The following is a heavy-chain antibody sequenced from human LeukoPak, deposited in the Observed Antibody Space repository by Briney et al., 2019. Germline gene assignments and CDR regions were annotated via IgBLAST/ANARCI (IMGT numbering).Heavy chain of an antibody. CDR3: AKDIMAAADYYYYGMDV. V-gene: IGHV3-9*01. D-gene: IGHD6-13*01. Sequence: GRSLRLSCAASGFTFDDYAMHWVRQAPGKGLEWVSGISWNSGSIGYADSVKGRFTISRDNAKNSLYLQMNSLRAEDTAMYHCAKDIMAAADYYYYGMDVWGQGTTVTVSS. CDR2: ISWNSGSI. J-gene: IGHJ6*02. CDR1: GFTFDDYA.